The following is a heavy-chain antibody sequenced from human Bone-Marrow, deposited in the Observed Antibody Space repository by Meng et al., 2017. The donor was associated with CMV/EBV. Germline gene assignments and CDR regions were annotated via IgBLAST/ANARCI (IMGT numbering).Heavy chain of an antibody. V-gene: IGHV1-46*01. D-gene: IGHD1-14*01. CDR2: INPSGGST. J-gene: IGHJ5*02. CDR1: GYTFTSYY. CDR3: ARDPGGGDWFDP. Sequence: CKASGYTFTSYYMHWVRQAPGQGLEWMGIINPSGGSTSYAQKFQGRVTMTRDTSTSTVYKELSSLRSEDTAVYYCARDPGGGDWFDPWGQGTLVTVSS.